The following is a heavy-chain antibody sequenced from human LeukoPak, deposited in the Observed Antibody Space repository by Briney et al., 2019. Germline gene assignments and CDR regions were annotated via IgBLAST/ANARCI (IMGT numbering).Heavy chain of an antibody. CDR3: ARGSGVQVWSSLDY. Sequence: GGSLRLSCAASGFTLSNSWMHWVRQAPGKGLLWVSRIDPDGNTDYADSVKGRFTISRDNAKNSLYLQMNSLRAEDTAVYYCARGSGVQVWSSLDYWGQGTLVTVSS. D-gene: IGHD5-18*01. CDR1: GFTLSNSW. CDR2: IDPDGNT. J-gene: IGHJ4*02. V-gene: IGHV3-74*01.